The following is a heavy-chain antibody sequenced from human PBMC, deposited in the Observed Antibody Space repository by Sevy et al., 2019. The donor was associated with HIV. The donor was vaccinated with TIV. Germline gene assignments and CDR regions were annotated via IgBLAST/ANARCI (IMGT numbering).Heavy chain of an antibody. Sequence: GESLKISCVAPGFKFNGHGIHWVRQAPGKGLQWVAGISQDGANKNYADSVKGRFTISGDQSKNTVFLQMNTLTTEDTAVYYCARDYEVNNWGVVGAFDMWGLGTMVTVSS. CDR2: ISQDGANK. CDR3: ARDYEVNNWGVVGAFDM. CDR1: GFKFNGHG. V-gene: IGHV3-30*14. J-gene: IGHJ3*02. D-gene: IGHD3-10*01.